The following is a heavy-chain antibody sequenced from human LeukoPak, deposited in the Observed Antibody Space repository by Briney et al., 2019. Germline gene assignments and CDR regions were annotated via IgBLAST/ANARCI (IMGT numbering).Heavy chain of an antibody. CDR2: FYVGGAT. D-gene: IGHD5-24*01. Sequence: PGGSLRLSCAASGFIVSSNYVSWVRQAPGKGLEWVSVFYVGGATYYADSVKGRFTISRDNSENTLYLQMKSLRAEDTAVYYCARGDGYNFFDYWGQGTLVTVSS. J-gene: IGHJ4*02. V-gene: IGHV3-53*01. CDR1: GFIVSSNY. CDR3: ARGDGYNFFDY.